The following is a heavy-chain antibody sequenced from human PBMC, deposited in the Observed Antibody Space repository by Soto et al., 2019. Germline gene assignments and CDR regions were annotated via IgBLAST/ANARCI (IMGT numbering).Heavy chain of an antibody. Sequence: SETLSLTCTVSGGSISSYYWSWIRQPPGKGLGWIGYIYYSGSANYNPSLKSRVTISVDTSKNQFSLKLSSVTAADTAVYYCARRNDCSGGSCYFSDAFDIWGQGTMVTVSS. CDR3: ARRNDCSGGSCYFSDAFDI. D-gene: IGHD2-15*01. CDR1: GGSISSYY. V-gene: IGHV4-59*08. J-gene: IGHJ3*02. CDR2: IYYSGSA.